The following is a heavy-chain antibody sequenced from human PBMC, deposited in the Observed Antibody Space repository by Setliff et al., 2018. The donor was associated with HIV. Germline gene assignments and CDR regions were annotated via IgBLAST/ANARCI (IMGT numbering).Heavy chain of an antibody. J-gene: IGHJ4*01. CDR3: ARTRGYSYGTLAGFDY. D-gene: IGHD5-18*01. CDR2: ISYSGST. CDR1: GASIRSQY. Sequence: PSETLSLTCTVSGASIRSQYWSWIRNPPGKGLEWIGYISYSGSTNYNPSLESRVAMSVDTSKQQFSLEVSSVTAADTAVYYCARTRGYSYGTLAGFDYWGRGSLVTVSS. V-gene: IGHV4-59*11.